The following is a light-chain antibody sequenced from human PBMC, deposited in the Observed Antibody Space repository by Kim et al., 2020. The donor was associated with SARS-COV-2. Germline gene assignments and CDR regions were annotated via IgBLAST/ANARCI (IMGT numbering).Light chain of an antibody. V-gene: IGKV3-20*01. CDR3: QQYGSSPRT. Sequence: PGGRAVLSCSARQQVSGDYLAWYQQKPGQAPRTLIYGASGWPTGIPDRFSGSGSGTDFTLTINRLEPEDFATYYCQQYGSSPRTFGQGTKVDIK. CDR2: GAS. CDR1: QQVSGDY. J-gene: IGKJ1*01.